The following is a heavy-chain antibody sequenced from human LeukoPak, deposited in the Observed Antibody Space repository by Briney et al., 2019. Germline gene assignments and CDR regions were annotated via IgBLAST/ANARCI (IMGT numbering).Heavy chain of an antibody. CDR2: ISSSSSTI. D-gene: IGHD3-10*01. CDR3: ARAAIWFGESPFDY. CDR1: GFTFSSYS. V-gene: IGHV3-48*01. J-gene: IGHJ4*02. Sequence: GGSLRLSCAASGFTFSSYSMNWVRQAPGKGLEWVSYISSSSSTIYYADSVKGRFTISRDNAKNSLYLQMNSLRAEDTAVYYCARAAIWFGESPFDYWGQGTLVTVSS.